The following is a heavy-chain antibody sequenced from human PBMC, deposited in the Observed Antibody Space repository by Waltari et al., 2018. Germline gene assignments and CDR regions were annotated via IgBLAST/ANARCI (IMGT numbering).Heavy chain of an antibody. J-gene: IGHJ4*02. CDR2: IRGYNGNT. D-gene: IGHD3-9*01. CDR1: GSIFTSYG. V-gene: IGHV1-18*01. CDR3: ARGDDILTGDYKGLDY. Sequence: QVQLVQSGAEVKQPGASVKVSCKASGSIFTSYGISWVRQAPGQGLEWMGWIRGYNGNTNYAQNLQGRVTRTKDTSTTTAYMELRSLRSDDTAVYYCARGDDILTGDYKGLDYWGQGTLVTVSS.